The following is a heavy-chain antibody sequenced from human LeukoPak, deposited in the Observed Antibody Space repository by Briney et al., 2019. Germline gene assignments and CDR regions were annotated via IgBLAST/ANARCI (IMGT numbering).Heavy chain of an antibody. V-gene: IGHV3-7*01. CDR2: IKQDGSEK. D-gene: IGHD3-22*01. J-gene: IGHJ4*02. Sequence: PGGSLRLSCAASGFTFSIYWMSGVRQAPGKGLEWVANIKQDGSEKYYVDSVKGRFIISRDNAKNSLYLQMNSLRDEDTAMYYCARGPTVTMTPGDFDSWGLGTLVTVSS. CDR3: ARGPTVTMTPGDFDS. CDR1: GFTFSIYW.